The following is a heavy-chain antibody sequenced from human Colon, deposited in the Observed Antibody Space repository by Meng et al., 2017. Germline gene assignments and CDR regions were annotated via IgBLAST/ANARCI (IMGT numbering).Heavy chain of an antibody. CDR2: MNPNSGNT. D-gene: IGHD1-26*01. J-gene: IGHJ4*02. CDR1: EYPFTSYD. CDR3: ARVEVGITSGDY. Sequence: QVQLVQVGAEVKKPGASVKVSCKASEYPFTSYDINWVRQATGQGLEWMGWMNPNSGNTGYAQKFQGRVTMTRNTAISTAYMELSRLRSEDTAVYYCARVEVGITSGDYWGQGTLVTVSS. V-gene: IGHV1-8*01.